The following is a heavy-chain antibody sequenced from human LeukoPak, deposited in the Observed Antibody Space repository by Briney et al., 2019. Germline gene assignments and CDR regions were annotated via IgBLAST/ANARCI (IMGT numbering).Heavy chain of an antibody. J-gene: IGHJ4*02. Sequence: GRSLRLSCAPSGFTFSRHGMHWVRQAPGKGLEWVAIISNDGSRKYYAHSVEGRFTISRDNSKNTLYLQMDSLRAEDTAVYYCARDRAWNYFDYWGQGTLVTVS. V-gene: IGHV3-30*03. CDR2: ISNDGSRK. CDR1: GFTFSRHG. CDR3: ARDRAWNYFDY. D-gene: IGHD3-3*01.